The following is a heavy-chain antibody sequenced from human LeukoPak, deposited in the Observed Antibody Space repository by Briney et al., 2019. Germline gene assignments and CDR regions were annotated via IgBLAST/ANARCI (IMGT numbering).Heavy chain of an antibody. J-gene: IGHJ4*02. CDR2: LSGDERRI. CDR1: GFTFSNFA. Sequence: GGSLRLSCVASGFTFSNFAMHWVRQAPGKGLDWVAALSGDERRIHYADSVKGRFTISRDNSKNTLYLQMNSLTAEDTAVYYCARTRRGVIINYWGQGTLVTVSS. CDR3: ARTRRGVIINY. D-gene: IGHD3-10*01. V-gene: IGHV3-30*04.